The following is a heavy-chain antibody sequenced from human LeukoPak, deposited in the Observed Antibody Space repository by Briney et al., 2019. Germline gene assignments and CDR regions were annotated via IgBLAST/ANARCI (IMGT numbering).Heavy chain of an antibody. D-gene: IGHD3-22*01. Sequence: GRSLRLSCAASGFTFDDYAMHWVRQAPGKGLEWVSGISWNSGGIGYADSVKGRFIISRDNAKNSLYLQMNSLRAEDTALYYCAKDLYDSSGLDYWGQGTLVTVSS. J-gene: IGHJ4*02. V-gene: IGHV3-9*01. CDR2: ISWNSGGI. CDR1: GFTFDDYA. CDR3: AKDLYDSSGLDY.